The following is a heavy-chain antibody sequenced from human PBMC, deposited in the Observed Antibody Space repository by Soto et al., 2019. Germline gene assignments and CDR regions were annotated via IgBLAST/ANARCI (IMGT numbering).Heavy chain of an antibody. D-gene: IGHD6-13*01. CDR3: TRDASRDSSARGWFDP. J-gene: IGHJ5*02. CDR2: ISSNSAYI. Sequence: PXVSLRLSCAASGFTFRSFTMNWVRQAPGKGLEWASTISSNSAYIYYTDALRGRFTISRDNAKNSLHLQMNSLRAEDTAVYYCTRDASRDSSARGWFDPWGPGTLVTVSS. CDR1: GFTFRSFT. V-gene: IGHV3-21*01.